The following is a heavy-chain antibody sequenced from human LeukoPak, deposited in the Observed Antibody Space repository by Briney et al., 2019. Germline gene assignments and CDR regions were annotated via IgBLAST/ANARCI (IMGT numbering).Heavy chain of an antibody. D-gene: IGHD6-13*01. CDR2: ISGSGGST. J-gene: IGHJ5*02. CDR1: GFTFSSYA. V-gene: IGHV3-23*01. Sequence: PGGSLRLSCAASGFTFSSYAMSWVRQAPGKGLEWVSAISGSGGSTYYADSVKGRFTISRDNSKNTLYLQMNSLRAEDTAVYYCARGGSRQQPSILQYNWFDPWGQGTLVTVSS. CDR3: ARGGSRQQPSILQYNWFDP.